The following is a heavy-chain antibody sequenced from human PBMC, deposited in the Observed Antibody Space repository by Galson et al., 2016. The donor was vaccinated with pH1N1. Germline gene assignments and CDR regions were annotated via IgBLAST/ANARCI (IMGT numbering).Heavy chain of an antibody. V-gene: IGHV3-9*01. CDR2: IFLRSLRA. Sequence: LRLSCAVSGSTFNDHAMHWVRQAPGKGLEWVSGIFLRSLRADYADSVRGRFVTSRDNARDVLYLQMSNLRPNDTAFYYSLKDLTAGDADSWGQGTLVTVSS. D-gene: IGHD3-10*01. CDR1: GSTFNDHA. CDR3: LKDLTAGDADS. J-gene: IGHJ4*02.